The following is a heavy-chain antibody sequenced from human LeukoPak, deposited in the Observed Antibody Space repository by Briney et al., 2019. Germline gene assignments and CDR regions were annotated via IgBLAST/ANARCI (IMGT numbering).Heavy chain of an antibody. D-gene: IGHD6-19*01. CDR1: GFTFSSYW. V-gene: IGHV3-7*01. Sequence: GGSLRLSCAASGFTFSSYWMSWVRQAPGKGLEWVANIKQDGSEKYYVDSVKGRFTIPRDNAKNSLYLQMNSLRAEDTAVYYCARVSDAVAGGRYTYYYYGMDVWGQGTTVTVSS. CDR2: IKQDGSEK. J-gene: IGHJ6*02. CDR3: ARVSDAVAGGRYTYYYYGMDV.